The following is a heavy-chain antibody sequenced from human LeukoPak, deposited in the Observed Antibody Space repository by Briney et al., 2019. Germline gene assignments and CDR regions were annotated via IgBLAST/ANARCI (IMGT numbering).Heavy chain of an antibody. CDR3: ARDTYDILTGFKGLFDP. CDR2: IYYSGST. V-gene: IGHV4-39*07. Sequence: PSETLSLTCIVSGGSISSSSYYWGWIRQPPGKGLEWIGSIYYSGSTYYNPSLKSRVTISVDTSKNQFSLKLSSVTAADTAVYYCARDTYDILTGFKGLFDPWGQGTLVTVSS. CDR1: GGSISSSSYY. D-gene: IGHD3-9*01. J-gene: IGHJ5*02.